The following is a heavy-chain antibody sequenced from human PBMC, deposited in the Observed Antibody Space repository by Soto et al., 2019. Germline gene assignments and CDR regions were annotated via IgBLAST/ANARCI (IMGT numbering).Heavy chain of an antibody. J-gene: IGHJ4*02. CDR1: GGSISSGGYY. D-gene: IGHD1-26*01. CDR2: IYYSGST. Sequence: QVQLQESGPGLVKPSQTLSLTCTVSGGSISSGGYYWSWIRRHPGKGLEWIGYIYYSGSTYYNPSLKSRVTIPVDTSKNQFSLKLTSVTAADTAVYYCARVPFGSNGVTYFDYWGQGTLVTVSS. V-gene: IGHV4-31*03. CDR3: ARVPFGSNGVTYFDY.